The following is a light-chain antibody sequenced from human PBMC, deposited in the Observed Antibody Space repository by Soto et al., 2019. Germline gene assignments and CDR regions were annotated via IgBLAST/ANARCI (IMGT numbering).Light chain of an antibody. Sequence: RSSQSVSSNYLAWYQQKPGQAPRLXXYGASTRATGIPDRFSGSGSGTDFTTTISRLEPEASAAYYRQQYGSPATWEIGQGTKVDIK. CDR3: QQYGSPATWE. J-gene: IGKJ1*01. CDR1: QSVSSNY. V-gene: IGKV3-20*01. CDR2: GAS.